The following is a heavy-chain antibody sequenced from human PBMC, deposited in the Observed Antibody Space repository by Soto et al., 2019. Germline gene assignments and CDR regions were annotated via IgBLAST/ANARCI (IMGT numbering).Heavy chain of an antibody. CDR2: ISESGGST. D-gene: IGHD6-19*01. J-gene: IGHJ2*01. CDR3: AKDKRAVLPRLNWFFDL. CDR1: GFTFSNYA. V-gene: IGHV3-23*01. Sequence: GGSLRLSCAASGFTFSNYAMSWVRQAPGKGLEWVSGISESGGSTYYADSVKGRFTISRDNSKTMLYLQMQSLTAEDTAVYYCAKDKRAVLPRLNWFFDLWGRGTLVTVSS.